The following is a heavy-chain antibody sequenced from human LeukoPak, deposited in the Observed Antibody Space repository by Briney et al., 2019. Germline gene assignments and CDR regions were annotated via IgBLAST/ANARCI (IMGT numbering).Heavy chain of an antibody. CDR1: GGSISSYY. J-gene: IGHJ4*02. Sequence: PSETLSLTCTVSGGSISSYYWSWIRQPPGKGLEWIGYIYYSGSTNYNPSLKSRVTISVDTSKNQFSLKLSSVTAADTAVYYWARDAYCGGDCYLFDYWGQGTLVTVSS. CDR2: IYYSGST. V-gene: IGHV4-59*01. D-gene: IGHD2-21*02. CDR3: ARDAYCGGDCYLFDY.